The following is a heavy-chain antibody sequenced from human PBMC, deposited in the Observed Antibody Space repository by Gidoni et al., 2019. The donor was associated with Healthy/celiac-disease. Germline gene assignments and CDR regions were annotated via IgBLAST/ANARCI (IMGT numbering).Heavy chain of an antibody. CDR3: ARLELLYGAFDI. CDR1: GGTISSSIYY. CDR2: LYSSGRT. Sequence: QLQLQESGPGLVKPSETLSLTCNVPGGTISSSIYYWGWIRQPPGKGLEWIGSLYSSGRTYYNPSLTCRVTLSVDTSKTQFSLKLSSVTAADTAVYSCARLELLYGAFDIWGQGTMVTVSS. D-gene: IGHD2-2*02. J-gene: IGHJ3*02. V-gene: IGHV4-39*01.